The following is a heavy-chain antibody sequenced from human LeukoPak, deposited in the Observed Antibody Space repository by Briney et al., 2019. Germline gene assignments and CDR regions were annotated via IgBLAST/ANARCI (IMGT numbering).Heavy chain of an antibody. D-gene: IGHD6-19*01. CDR1: GFTFSSYE. CDR2: ISSGGTTL. J-gene: IGHJ4*02. V-gene: IGHV3-48*03. Sequence: GGSLRLSCAASGFTFSSYEMNWVRQAPGKGLEWVSYISSGGTTLYYADSVKGRFTISRDNVKNSLYLQMNSLSAEDTGVYYCARVKGSGWYEVDYWGQGTLVTVSS. CDR3: ARVKGSGWYEVDY.